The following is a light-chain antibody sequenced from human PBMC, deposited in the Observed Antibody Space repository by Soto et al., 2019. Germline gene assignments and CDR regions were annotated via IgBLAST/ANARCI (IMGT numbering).Light chain of an antibody. J-gene: IGKJ5*01. Sequence: IVLTHSQGTLSLSPAERASLSSRSSQSVSSSFLAWYQQKPGQAPRLLIYDASFRATGIPARFSGSGSETDFTLTISRLEPEDFAVYYCQQYENSPITFGQGTRLEIK. CDR3: QQYENSPIT. CDR1: QSVSSSF. CDR2: DAS. V-gene: IGKV3-20*01.